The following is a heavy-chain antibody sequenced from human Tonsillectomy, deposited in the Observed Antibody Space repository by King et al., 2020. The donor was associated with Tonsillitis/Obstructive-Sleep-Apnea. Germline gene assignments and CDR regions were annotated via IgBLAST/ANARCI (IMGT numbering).Heavy chain of an antibody. Sequence: TLKESGPTLVKPTQTLTLTCTFSGFSLSTSGVGVGWIRQPPGKALEWLALIYWDDDKRYSPSLKSRLTITKDTSKNQVVLTMTNMDPADTATYYCVHRYYYGSGSYESIDWFDPWGQGTLVTVSS. J-gene: IGHJ5*02. D-gene: IGHD3-10*01. CDR2: IYWDDDK. V-gene: IGHV2-5*02. CDR3: VHRYYYGSGSYESIDWFDP. CDR1: GFSLSTSGVG.